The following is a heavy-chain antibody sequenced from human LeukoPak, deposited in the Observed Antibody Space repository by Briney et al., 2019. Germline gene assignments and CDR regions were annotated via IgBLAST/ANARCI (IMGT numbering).Heavy chain of an antibody. J-gene: IGHJ6*02. V-gene: IGHV4-59*12. CDR1: GGSISSYY. CDR3: ARKYYSGSGAIYGMDV. D-gene: IGHD3-10*01. Sequence: SETLSLTCTVSGGSISSYYWSWIRQPPGKGLEWIGYIYYSGSTNYNPSLKSRVTISVDTSKNQFSLKLNSVTAADTAVYYCARKYYSGSGAIYGMDVWGQGTTVTVSS. CDR2: IYYSGST.